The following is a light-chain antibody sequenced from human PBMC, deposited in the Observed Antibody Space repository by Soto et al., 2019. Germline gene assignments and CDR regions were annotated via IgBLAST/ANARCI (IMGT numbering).Light chain of an antibody. CDR3: QQYDNLPH. CDR2: DAS. CDR1: QDISNY. J-gene: IGKJ4*01. Sequence: DIPMTQSPSSLSASVGDRVTITCQASQDISNYLNWYQQKPGKAPKLLIYDASNLETGVPSRFSGSGSGTDFTFTISSLQPEDIATYYCQQYDNLPHFGGGTMVEIK. V-gene: IGKV1-33*01.